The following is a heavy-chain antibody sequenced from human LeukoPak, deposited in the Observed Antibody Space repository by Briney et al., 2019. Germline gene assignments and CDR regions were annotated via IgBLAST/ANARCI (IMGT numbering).Heavy chain of an antibody. CDR3: ARDSPIGYYGSGSYYMPKTFDY. CDR2: ISAYNCNT. CDR1: GYTFTSYG. Sequence: ASVKVSCKASGYTFTSYGISWVRQAPGQGLEWMGWISAYNCNTNYAQKLQGRVTMTTDTSTSTAYMELRSLRSDDTAVYYCARDSPIGYYGSGSYYMPKTFDYWGQGTLVTVSS. J-gene: IGHJ4*02. D-gene: IGHD3-10*01. V-gene: IGHV1-18*01.